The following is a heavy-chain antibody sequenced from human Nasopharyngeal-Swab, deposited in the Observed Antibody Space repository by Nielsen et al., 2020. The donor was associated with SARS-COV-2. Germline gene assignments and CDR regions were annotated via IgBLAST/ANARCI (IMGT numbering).Heavy chain of an antibody. Sequence: SETLSLTCAVYGGSFSGYYWSWIRQPPGKGLEWIGEINHSGSTNYNPSLKSRVTISVDTSKNQFSLKLSSVTAAETAVYYCARGSIMITFGGVIVEAINWFDPWGQGTLVTVSS. CDR2: INHSGST. J-gene: IGHJ5*02. CDR3: ARGSIMITFGGVIVEAINWFDP. D-gene: IGHD3-16*02. V-gene: IGHV4-34*01. CDR1: GGSFSGYY.